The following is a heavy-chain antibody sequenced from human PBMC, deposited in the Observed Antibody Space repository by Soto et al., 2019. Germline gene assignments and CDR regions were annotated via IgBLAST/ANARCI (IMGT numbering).Heavy chain of an antibody. V-gene: IGHV3-30*18. CDR1: GFTFSSYG. CDR2: ISYDGSNK. D-gene: IGHD3-3*01. CDR3: AKDAFRNYAFLDPNWFDP. Sequence: GGSLRLSCAASGFTFSSYGMHWVRQAPGKGLEWVAVISYDGSNKYHADSVKGRFTISRDDSKNTLYLQMNSLRAEDTAVYYCAKDAFRNYAFLDPNWFDPWGQGTLVTVSS. J-gene: IGHJ5*02.